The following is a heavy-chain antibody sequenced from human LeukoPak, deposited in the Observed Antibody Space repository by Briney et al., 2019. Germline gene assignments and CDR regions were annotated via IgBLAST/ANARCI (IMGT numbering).Heavy chain of an antibody. D-gene: IGHD1-26*01. J-gene: IGHJ4*02. Sequence: GGSLRLSCAASGLTFSNAWMNWVRQAPGKGREWVGRIKSKTDGWTTDYAAPMKDRFTISRDDSKDTLYLQMNSLKTEDTAIYYCATGGSYSDYWGQGTLLTVSS. V-gene: IGHV3-15*01. CDR1: GLTFSNAW. CDR3: ATGGSYSDY. CDR2: IKSKTDGWTT.